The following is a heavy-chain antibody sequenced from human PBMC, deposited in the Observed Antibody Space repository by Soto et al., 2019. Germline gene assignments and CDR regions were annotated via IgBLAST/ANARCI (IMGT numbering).Heavy chain of an antibody. CDR1: GYTFTSYG. CDR3: AREMGRYGDYDLYYGMDV. J-gene: IGHJ6*02. Sequence: QVQLVQSGAEVKKPGASVKVSCKASGYTFTSYGISWVRQAPGQGLEWMGWISAYNVNTNYAQKLQGRVTMTTDTSTRTAYMELSSLRSDDTAVYYCAREMGRYGDYDLYYGMDVWGQGTTVTVSS. D-gene: IGHD4-17*01. CDR2: ISAYNVNT. V-gene: IGHV1-18*01.